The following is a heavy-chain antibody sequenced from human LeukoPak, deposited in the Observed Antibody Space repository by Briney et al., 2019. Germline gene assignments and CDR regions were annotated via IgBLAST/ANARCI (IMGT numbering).Heavy chain of an antibody. CDR2: IYYSGST. CDR1: GGSISSSSYY. Sequence: PSETLSLTCTVSGGSISSSSYYWGWIRQPPGKGLEWIGSIYYSGSTYYNPSLKSRVTISVDTSKNQFSLKLSSVTAADTAVYYCARVPGRVVGVVISPFDYWGQGTLVTVSS. V-gene: IGHV4-39*01. CDR3: ARVPGRVVGVVISPFDY. D-gene: IGHD3-3*01. J-gene: IGHJ4*02.